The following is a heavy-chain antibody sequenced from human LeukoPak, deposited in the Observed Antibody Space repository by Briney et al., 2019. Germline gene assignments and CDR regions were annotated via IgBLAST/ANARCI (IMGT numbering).Heavy chain of an antibody. D-gene: IGHD1-1*01. CDR2: IIPIFGTA. CDR3: ARDTGTTPDY. V-gene: IGHV1-69*01. Sequence: SVKVSCKASGGTFSSYALSWVRQAPGQGLEWMGGIIPIFGTANYEQKFQGRVTITADESTSTAYMELSSLRSDDMAVYYCARDTGTTPDYWGQGTLVTVSS. CDR1: GGTFSSYA. J-gene: IGHJ4*02.